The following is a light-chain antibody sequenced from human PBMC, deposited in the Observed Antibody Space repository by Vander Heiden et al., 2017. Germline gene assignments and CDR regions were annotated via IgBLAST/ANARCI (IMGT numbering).Light chain of an antibody. V-gene: IGKV3-15*01. J-gene: IGKJ1*01. CDR3: QQYNSWPWT. CDR1: RSGRTN. CDR2: GAS. Sequence: DILTTQSPATLAVSPGERVTISCRGSRSGRTNSAWHQQKPGQPPRVLIFGASTRATGIPARFTGSGSETEFTLTISSLQSEDFAHYFCQQYNSWPWTFGQGTKVQL.